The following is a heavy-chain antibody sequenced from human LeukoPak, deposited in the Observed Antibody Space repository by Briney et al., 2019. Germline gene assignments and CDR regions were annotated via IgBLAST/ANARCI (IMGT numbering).Heavy chain of an antibody. J-gene: IGHJ4*02. CDR2: ISSSSSYI. CDR1: GFTFSSYS. CDR3: AKREKGYGYIFDY. V-gene: IGHV3-21*04. D-gene: IGHD5-18*01. Sequence: GGSLRLSCAASGFTFSSYSMNWVRQAPGKGLEWVSSISSSSSYIYYADSVKGRFTISRDNSKNTLYLQMNSLRAEDTAVYYCAKREKGYGYIFDYWGQGTLVTVSS.